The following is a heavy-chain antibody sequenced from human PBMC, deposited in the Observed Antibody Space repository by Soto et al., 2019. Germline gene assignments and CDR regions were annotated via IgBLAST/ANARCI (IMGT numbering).Heavy chain of an antibody. D-gene: IGHD3-22*01. V-gene: IGHV4-61*01. CDR3: TGMPVTTTNWLDP. CDR2: IYNTGRT. J-gene: IGHJ5*02. Sequence: SETLSLTCTVSGGSVSSGNYYWSWIRQPPGKGLDWIGCIYNTGRTNYNPSLKSRVTMSLDTSKNQFSLKMDSVTAADTAIYYCTGMPVTTTNWLDPWGQGTLVTVSS. CDR1: GGSVSSGNYY.